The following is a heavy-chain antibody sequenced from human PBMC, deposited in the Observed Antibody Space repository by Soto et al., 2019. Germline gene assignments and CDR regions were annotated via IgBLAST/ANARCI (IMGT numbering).Heavy chain of an antibody. V-gene: IGHV4-39*01. CDR1: GGSISSSSYY. CDR2: IYYRGST. CDR3: ACPGEQWLPFDY. J-gene: IGHJ4*02. D-gene: IGHD6-19*01. Sequence: QLQLQESGPGLVKPSETLSLTCTVSGGSISSSSYYCGWIRQPPGKGLEWIGSIYYRGSTYYNPSLKGRVTLAVDTSKNLFSLKLSSVTAADTAVYYCACPGEQWLPFDYWGQGTLVTVSS.